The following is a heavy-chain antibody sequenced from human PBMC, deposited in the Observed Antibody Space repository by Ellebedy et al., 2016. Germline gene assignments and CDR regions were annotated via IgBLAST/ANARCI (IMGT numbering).Heavy chain of an antibody. J-gene: IGHJ4*02. CDR1: GYTFTTFS. CDR3: AKTSGWGYGEN. D-gene: IGHD3-10*01. CDR2: VNTFSGNT. Sequence: ASVKVSXKASGYTFTTFSITWVRQVPGQGLEWMGFVNTFSGNTKFAQKFQGRVSMTTDSSTHTAYMDLRSLRPDDTAMYYCAKTSGWGYGENWGQGTLVTVSS. V-gene: IGHV1-18*04.